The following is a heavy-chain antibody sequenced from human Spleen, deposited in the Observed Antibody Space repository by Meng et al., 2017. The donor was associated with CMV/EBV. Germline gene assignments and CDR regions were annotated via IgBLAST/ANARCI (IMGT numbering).Heavy chain of an antibody. CDR3: ARGSGGYYLY. J-gene: IGHJ4*02. Sequence: QEQLQEAGPGLVKASGPLCLTCAVSGGSISSSNWWSWVRPSPGKGREWIGEIYHSGNTNYMPSLKSRVTISVDKSKNQFSLNLSSVTAADTAVYFCARGSGGYYLYWGQGTLVTVSS. CDR2: IYHSGNT. V-gene: IGHV4-4*02. CDR1: GGSISSSNW. D-gene: IGHD3-22*01.